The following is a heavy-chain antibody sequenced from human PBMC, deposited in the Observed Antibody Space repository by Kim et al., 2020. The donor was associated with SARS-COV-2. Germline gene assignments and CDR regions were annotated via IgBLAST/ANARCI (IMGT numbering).Heavy chain of an antibody. J-gene: IGHJ4*02. CDR2: INHSGST. V-gene: IGHV4-34*01. CDR3: ARTFPYYDILTGIDY. Sequence: SETLSLTCAVYGGSFSGYYWSWIRQPPGKGLEWIGEINHSGSTNYNPSLKSRVTISVDTSKNQFSLKLSSVTAADTAVYYCARTFPYYDILTGIDYWGQGTLVTVSS. CDR1: GGSFSGYY. D-gene: IGHD3-9*01.